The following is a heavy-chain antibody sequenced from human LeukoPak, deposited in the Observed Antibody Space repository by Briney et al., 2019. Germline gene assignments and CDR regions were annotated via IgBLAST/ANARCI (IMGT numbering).Heavy chain of an antibody. Sequence: PSQTLSLTCTVSGGSISSGGYYWSWIRQHPGKGLEWIGYIYYSGSTYYNPSLKSRVTISVDTSKNQFSLKLSSVTAADTAVYYCARARIAAAATIFGYWGQGTLVTVSS. V-gene: IGHV4-31*03. D-gene: IGHD6-13*01. CDR2: IYYSGST. CDR3: ARARIAAAATIFGY. J-gene: IGHJ4*02. CDR1: GGSISSGGYY.